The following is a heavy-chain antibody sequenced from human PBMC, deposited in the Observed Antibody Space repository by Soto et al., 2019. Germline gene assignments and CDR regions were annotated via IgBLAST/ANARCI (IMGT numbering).Heavy chain of an antibody. CDR2: IIPIFGRA. D-gene: IGHD2-21*02. CDR1: GGTFSSYA. V-gene: IGHV1-69*06. CDR3: ASTYCGGDCYSARFDY. Sequence: VQLVQSGAEVKKPGSSVKVSCKASGGTFSSYAISWVRQAPGQGLEWMGGIIPIFGRANYAQKFQGRVTITADKSTSTADMELSSLRSEDTAVYYCASTYCGGDCYSARFDYWGQGTLVTVSS. J-gene: IGHJ4*02.